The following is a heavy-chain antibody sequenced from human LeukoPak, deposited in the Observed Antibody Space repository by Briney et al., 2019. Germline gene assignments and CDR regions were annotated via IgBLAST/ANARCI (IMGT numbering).Heavy chain of an antibody. J-gene: IGHJ5*02. CDR2: ISSSSNYI. Sequence: GGSLRLSCAASGFTFSSYNMNWVRQAPGKGLEWVSFISSSSNYIYYADSVKGRFTISRDNAQNSVHLQMNSLRAEDTAVYYCANGSTAGWFDHWGQGTLVTVSS. D-gene: IGHD1-7*01. V-gene: IGHV3-21*01. CDR3: ANGSTAGWFDH. CDR1: GFTFSSYN.